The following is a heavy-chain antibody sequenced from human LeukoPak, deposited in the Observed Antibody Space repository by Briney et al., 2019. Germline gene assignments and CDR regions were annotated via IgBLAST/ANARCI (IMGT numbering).Heavy chain of an antibody. D-gene: IGHD5-12*01. J-gene: IGHJ4*02. CDR2: VSYTGRT. CDR3: ARGGVATICDY. Sequence: PSETLSLTCTVSGGSLSGHYWSWIRQPPGKRLEWIGYVSYTGRTNYNPSLKSRVTISVDTSKNQFSLKLSSVTAADTAVYYCARGGVATICDYWGQGTLVTVSS. CDR1: GGSLSGHY. V-gene: IGHV4-59*11.